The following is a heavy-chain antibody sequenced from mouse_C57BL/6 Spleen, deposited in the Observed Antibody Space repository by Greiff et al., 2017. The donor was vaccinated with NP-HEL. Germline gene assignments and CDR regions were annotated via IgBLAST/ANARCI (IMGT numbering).Heavy chain of an antibody. J-gene: IGHJ2*01. CDR3: ATAYYSNNGYYFDY. Sequence: EVQVVESGGGLVKPGGSLKLSCAASGFTFSDYGMHWVRQAPEKGLEWVAYISSGSSTIYYADTVKGRFTISRDNAKNTLFLQMTSLRSEDTAMYYCATAYYSNNGYYFDYWGQGTTLTVSS. D-gene: IGHD2-5*01. CDR2: ISSGSSTI. V-gene: IGHV5-17*01. CDR1: GFTFSDYG.